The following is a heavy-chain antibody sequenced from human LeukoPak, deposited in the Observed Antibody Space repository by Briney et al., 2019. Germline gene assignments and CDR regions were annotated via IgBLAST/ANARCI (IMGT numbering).Heavy chain of an antibody. CDR3: ARVGYYDSIKGDAFDI. CDR2: IRYDGSIK. V-gene: IGHV3-30*04. D-gene: IGHD3-22*01. J-gene: IGHJ3*02. CDR1: GFTFSSYA. Sequence: GGSLRLSCAASGFTFSSYAMHWVRQAPGKGLEWVAFIRYDGSIKYYADSVKGRFTISRDNAKNSLYLQMNSLRAEDTAVYYCARVGYYDSIKGDAFDIWGQGTMVTVSS.